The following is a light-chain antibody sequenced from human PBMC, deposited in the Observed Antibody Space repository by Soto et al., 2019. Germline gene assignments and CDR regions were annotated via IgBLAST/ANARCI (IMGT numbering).Light chain of an antibody. CDR1: ESISRDY. J-gene: IGKJ5*01. CDR2: GAS. Sequence: EIVLTQSPGTLSLSPGQRATLSCRASESISRDYLAWYQQRLGQAPRLLIYGASSGATGIPDRFSGSGSGTDFTLTISRLEPEDFAVYYCQQYGSSPPVTFGQGTRLEIK. V-gene: IGKV3-20*01. CDR3: QQYGSSPPVT.